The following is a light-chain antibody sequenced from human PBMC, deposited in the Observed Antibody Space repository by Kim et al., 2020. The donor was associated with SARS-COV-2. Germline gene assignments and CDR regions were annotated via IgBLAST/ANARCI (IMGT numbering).Light chain of an antibody. Sequence: TATLTCTGNSNNVGNQGAAWLQQHQGHPPKLLSYRNNNRPAGISDRFSASRSRNTASLTIIGLQVEDEADYYCSAWDSSLSAWVFGGGTKLTVL. CDR3: SAWDSSLSAWV. J-gene: IGLJ3*02. V-gene: IGLV10-54*04. CDR2: RNN. CDR1: SNNVGNQG.